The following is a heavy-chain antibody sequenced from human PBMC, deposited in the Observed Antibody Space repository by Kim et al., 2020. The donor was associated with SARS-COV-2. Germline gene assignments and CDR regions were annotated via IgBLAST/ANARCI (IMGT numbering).Heavy chain of an antibody. CDR1: GYIFTTYG. CDR2: ISTYNGNT. Sequence: ASVKVSCKASGYIFTTYGITWVRQAPGQGLEWMGWISTYNGNTNYAQKVQDRVTMTTDTSTSTAYMELRSLRVDDTAVYYCARVHFVYDILTGQHSLHNDLGMDVWGQGTTVTVSS. J-gene: IGHJ6*02. CDR3: ARVHFVYDILTGQHSLHNDLGMDV. D-gene: IGHD3-9*01. V-gene: IGHV1-18*01.